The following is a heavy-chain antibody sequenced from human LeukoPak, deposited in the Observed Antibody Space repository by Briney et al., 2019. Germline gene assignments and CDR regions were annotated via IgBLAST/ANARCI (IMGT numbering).Heavy chain of an antibody. V-gene: IGHV3-23*01. CDR3: AKIVVPSSGWYQKNYFDY. D-gene: IGHD6-19*01. J-gene: IGHJ4*02. CDR2: ISGSGGST. Sequence: GGSLRLSCAASGFTFSSYAMSWVCQAPGKGLEWVSAISGSGGSTYYADSVKGRFTISRDNSKNTLYLQMNSLRAEDTAVYYCAKIVVPSSGWYQKNYFDYWGQGTLVTVSS. CDR1: GFTFSSYA.